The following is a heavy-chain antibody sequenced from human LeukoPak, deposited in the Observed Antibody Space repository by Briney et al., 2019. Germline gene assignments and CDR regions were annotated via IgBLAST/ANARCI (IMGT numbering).Heavy chain of an antibody. D-gene: IGHD3-10*01. CDR1: GGSFSGYY. Sequence: SETLSLTCAVYGGSFSGYYWSWIRQPPGKGLEWIGEINHSGSTNYNPSLKSRVTISVDTSKNQFSLKLSSVTAADTAVYYCASTLWFGELSPPDYWGQGTLVTVSS. J-gene: IGHJ4*02. CDR3: ASTLWFGELSPPDY. V-gene: IGHV4-34*01. CDR2: INHSGST.